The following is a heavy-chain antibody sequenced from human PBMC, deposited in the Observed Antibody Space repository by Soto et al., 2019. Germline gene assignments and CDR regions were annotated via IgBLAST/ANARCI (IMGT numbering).Heavy chain of an antibody. CDR3: AKLMITFGGVIGHFDY. CDR2: ISGSGGST. CDR1: GFTFSSYA. Sequence: PGGSLRLSCAASGFTFSSYAMSWVRQAPGKGLEWVSAISGSGGSTYYADSVKGRFTISRDNSKNTLYLQMNSLRAEDTAVYYCAKLMITFGGVIGHFDYWGQETLVTVSS. J-gene: IGHJ4*02. D-gene: IGHD3-16*02. V-gene: IGHV3-23*01.